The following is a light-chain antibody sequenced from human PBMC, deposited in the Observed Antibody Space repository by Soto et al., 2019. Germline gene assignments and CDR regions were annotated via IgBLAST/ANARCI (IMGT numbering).Light chain of an antibody. V-gene: IGKV1-39*01. CDR2: AAS. CDR1: QSISTY. Sequence: DIQMTQSPSSLSSSVGDRVTITCRASQSISTYLNWYQQKPGKAPKLLIYAASSLQTGVTSRFIGSGSGTDFTLTITSLQPEDFATYSCQQSYSTLRWTFGEGTKVEIK. J-gene: IGKJ1*01. CDR3: QQSYSTLRWT.